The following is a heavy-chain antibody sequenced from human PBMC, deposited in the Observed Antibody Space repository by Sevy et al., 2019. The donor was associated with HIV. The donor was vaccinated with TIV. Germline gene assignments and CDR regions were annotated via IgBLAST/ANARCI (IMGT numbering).Heavy chain of an antibody. J-gene: IGHJ5*02. CDR3: AHSLEDYVWGRKRHNWFDP. Sequence: SGPTLVKPTQTLTLTCTFSGFSLTSSGVGVGWIRQPPEKALEWLALISWNDDKRYNPSLKTRLSITKDTSKNQVLLTMTNMDPVDTATYYCAHSLEDYVWGRKRHNWFDPWGQGTLVTVSS. CDR2: ISWNDDK. V-gene: IGHV2-5*01. D-gene: IGHD3-16*01. CDR1: GFSLTSSGVG.